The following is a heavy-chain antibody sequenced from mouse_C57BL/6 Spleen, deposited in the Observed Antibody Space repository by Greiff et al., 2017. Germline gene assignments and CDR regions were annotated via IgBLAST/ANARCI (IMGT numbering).Heavy chain of an antibody. CDR3: VRDSYYGNYEDWYFDV. J-gene: IGHJ1*03. D-gene: IGHD2-1*01. CDR2: IRSKSSNYAT. CDR1: GFTFNTYA. Sequence: EVQRVESGGGLVQPKGSLKLSCAASGFTFNTYAMHWVRQAPGKGLEWVARIRSKSSNYATYYADSVKDRFTISRDDSQSMLYLQMNNLKTEDTAMYYCVRDSYYGNYEDWYFDVWGTGTTVTVSS. V-gene: IGHV10-3*01.